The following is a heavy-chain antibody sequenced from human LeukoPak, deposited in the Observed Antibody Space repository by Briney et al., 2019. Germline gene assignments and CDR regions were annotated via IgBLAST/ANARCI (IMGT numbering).Heavy chain of an antibody. CDR3: AKDFLGSSRAFDI. V-gene: IGHV3-30*18. CDR1: GFTFSSYG. CDR2: ISYDGSNK. Sequence: PGRSLRLSCAAPGFTFSSYGMHWVRQAPGKGLEWVAVISYDGSNKYFADSVKGRFTISRDNSKNTLYLRMNSLRAEDTAVYYCAKDFLGSSRAFDIWGQGTMVTVSS. D-gene: IGHD2-2*01. J-gene: IGHJ3*02.